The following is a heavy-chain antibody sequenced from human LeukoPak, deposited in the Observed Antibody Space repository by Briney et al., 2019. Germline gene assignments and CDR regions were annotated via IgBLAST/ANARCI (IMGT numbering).Heavy chain of an antibody. Sequence: GASVKVSCKASGYTFTNYDISWVRQAPGQGLEWMGWISAYNGNTNYAQNLQGRVTMTRDTSTSTVYMELRSLRSDDTAVYYCVRGAMSGVDGFDIWGQGTMVTVSS. CDR1: GYTFTNYD. D-gene: IGHD1-26*01. CDR3: VRGAMSGVDGFDI. CDR2: ISAYNGNT. V-gene: IGHV1-18*01. J-gene: IGHJ3*02.